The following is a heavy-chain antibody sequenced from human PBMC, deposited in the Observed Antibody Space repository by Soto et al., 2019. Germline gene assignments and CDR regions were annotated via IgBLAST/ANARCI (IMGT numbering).Heavy chain of an antibody. CDR3: ARASRITMVRAVISMDV. J-gene: IGHJ6*03. V-gene: IGHV4-34*01. CDR2: INHSGST. D-gene: IGHD3-10*01. Sequence: SETLSLTCAVYGGSFSGYYWSWIRQPPGKGLEWIGEINHSGSTNYNPSLKSRVTISVDTSKNQFSLKLSSVTAADTAVYYCARASRITMVRAVISMDVWGKGTRVTVAS. CDR1: GGSFSGYY.